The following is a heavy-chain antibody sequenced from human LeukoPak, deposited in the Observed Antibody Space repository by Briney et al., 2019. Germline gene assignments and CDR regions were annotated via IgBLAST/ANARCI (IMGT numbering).Heavy chain of an antibody. D-gene: IGHD4-23*01. V-gene: IGHV3-53*05. CDR2: IYSGGST. Sequence: TGGSLRLSCAASGFTVSSNYMSWVRQAPGKGLEWVSVIYSGGSTYYADSVKGRFTISRDNSKNTLYLQMNSLRAEDAAVYYCAKSGPIDYGGNSGFDYWGQGTLVTVSS. CDR1: GFTVSSNY. J-gene: IGHJ4*02. CDR3: AKSGPIDYGGNSGFDY.